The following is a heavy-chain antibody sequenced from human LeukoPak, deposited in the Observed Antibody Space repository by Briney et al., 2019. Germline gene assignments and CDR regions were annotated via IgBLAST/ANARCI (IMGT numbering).Heavy chain of an antibody. Sequence: GGSLRLSCAASGFTFSSYAMSWVRQAPGKGLEWVSAISGSGGSTYYADSVKGRFTISRVNSKNTLYLQMNSLRAEDTAVYYCAREGREYDYVWGSYRRGFDYWGQGTLVTVSS. CDR2: ISGSGGST. D-gene: IGHD3-16*02. CDR3: AREGREYDYVWGSYRRGFDY. V-gene: IGHV3-23*01. J-gene: IGHJ4*02. CDR1: GFTFSSYA.